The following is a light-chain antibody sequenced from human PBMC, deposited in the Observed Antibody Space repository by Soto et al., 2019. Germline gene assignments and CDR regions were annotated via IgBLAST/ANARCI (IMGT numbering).Light chain of an antibody. CDR2: LNSDGSH. CDR1: RWHSSYA. Sequence: QSVLTQSPSASASLGASVKLTCTLSRWHSSYAIAWHQQQPEKGPRFLMRLNSDGSHSKGDGIPDRFSGSSSGAERYLTIFSRQSEDEADYYCQTWGTGIWVFGGGTKLTVL. J-gene: IGLJ3*02. V-gene: IGLV4-69*01. CDR3: QTWGTGIWV.